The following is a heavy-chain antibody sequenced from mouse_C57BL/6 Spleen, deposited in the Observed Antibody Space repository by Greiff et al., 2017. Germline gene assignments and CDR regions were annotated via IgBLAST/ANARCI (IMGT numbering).Heavy chain of an antibody. CDR2: INYDGSST. D-gene: IGHD3-1*01. CDR3: ASETGHYYAMDY. CDR1: GFTFSDYY. V-gene: IGHV5-16*01. J-gene: IGHJ4*01. Sequence: EVTLVVSEGGLVQPGSSMKLSCTASGFTFSDYYMAWVRQVPEKGLEWVANINYDGSSTYYLDSLKSRFIISRDNEKNILYLQMSSLKSEDTATYYCASETGHYYAMDYWGQGTSVTVSS.